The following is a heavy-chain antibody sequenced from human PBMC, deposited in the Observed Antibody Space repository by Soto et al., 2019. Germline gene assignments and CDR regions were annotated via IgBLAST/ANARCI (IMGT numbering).Heavy chain of an antibody. D-gene: IGHD3-10*01. CDR3: ARDKITDLFDY. J-gene: IGHJ4*02. V-gene: IGHV4-34*01. CDR1: GGSFSGYY. CDR2: INHSGST. Sequence: SETLSLACAVYGGSFSGYYWTWIRQPPGTGLEWIGEINHSGSTNYNPSLKSRVTISVDTSKNQFSLKLTSVTAADTAVYYCARDKITDLFDYRGQGTLVTVS.